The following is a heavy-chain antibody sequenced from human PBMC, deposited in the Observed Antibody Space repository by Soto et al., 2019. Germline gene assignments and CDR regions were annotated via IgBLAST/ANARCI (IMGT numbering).Heavy chain of an antibody. CDR1: GGSFGGYY. CDR2: INHSGST. Sequence: SETLSLTYAVYGGSFGGYYWSWIRQPPGKGLEWIGEINHSGSTNYNPSLKSRVTISVNTSKNQFSLKLSSVTAADTAVYYCGRTYCSGGSCYSALTYWGQGTLVTVSS. J-gene: IGHJ4*02. D-gene: IGHD2-15*01. CDR3: GRTYCSGGSCYSALTY. V-gene: IGHV4-34*01.